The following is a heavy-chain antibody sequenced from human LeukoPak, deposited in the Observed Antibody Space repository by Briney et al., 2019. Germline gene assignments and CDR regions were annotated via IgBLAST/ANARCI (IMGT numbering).Heavy chain of an antibody. J-gene: IGHJ4*02. Sequence: GGSLRLSCAASGFTFSNYSMNWVRQAPGKGLEWVSSISSGNTYIYYADSVKGRFTISRDNASRDNAKNSLYLQMNSLRAEDTAVYYCARGGITMVRGLISWYFDYWGQGTLVTVSS. CDR2: ISSGNTYI. CDR3: ARGGITMVRGLISWYFDY. V-gene: IGHV3-21*01. D-gene: IGHD3-10*01. CDR1: GFTFSNYS.